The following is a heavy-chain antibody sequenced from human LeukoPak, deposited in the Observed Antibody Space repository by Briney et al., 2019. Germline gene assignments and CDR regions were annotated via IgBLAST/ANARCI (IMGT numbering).Heavy chain of an antibody. CDR2: IKQDGSEK. J-gene: IGHJ3*02. CDR1: GFTFSSYA. D-gene: IGHD1-26*01. V-gene: IGHV3-7*01. CDR3: ASPMGATPWDAFDI. Sequence: HAGGSLRLSCAASGFTFSSYAMHWVRQAPGKGLEWVANIKQDGSEKYYVDSVKGRFTISRDNAKNSLYLQMNSLRAEDTAMYYCASPMGATPWDAFDIWGQGTRVTVSP.